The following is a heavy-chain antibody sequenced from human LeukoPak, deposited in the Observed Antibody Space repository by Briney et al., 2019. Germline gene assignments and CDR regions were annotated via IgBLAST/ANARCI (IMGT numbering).Heavy chain of an antibody. CDR2: IIPIFGTA. Sequence: SVKVSCKASGYTFTSYGISWVRQAPGQGLERMGRIIPIFGTANYAQKFQGRVTITTDESTSTAYMELSSLISEDTAVYYCARDLIHNIVVVPATISGGFDPWGQGTLVTVSS. D-gene: IGHD2-2*01. V-gene: IGHV1-69*05. CDR3: ARDLIHNIVVVPATISGGFDP. J-gene: IGHJ5*02. CDR1: GYTFTSYG.